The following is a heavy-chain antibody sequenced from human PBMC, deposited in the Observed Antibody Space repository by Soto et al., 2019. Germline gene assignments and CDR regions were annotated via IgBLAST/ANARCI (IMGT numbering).Heavy chain of an antibody. Sequence: ASVKVSCKASGYTFTIYVISCVRQAPGQGLEWMGWISAYNGNTNYAQKLQGRVTMTTDTSTSTAYMELRSLRSDDTAVYYCARDLYDSSGYYYRYWGQGTLVTVSS. D-gene: IGHD3-22*01. CDR1: GYTFTIYV. J-gene: IGHJ4*02. V-gene: IGHV1-18*01. CDR2: ISAYNGNT. CDR3: ARDLYDSSGYYYRY.